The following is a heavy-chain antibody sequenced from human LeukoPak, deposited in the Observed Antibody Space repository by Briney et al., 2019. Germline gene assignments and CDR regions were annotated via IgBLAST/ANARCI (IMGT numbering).Heavy chain of an antibody. CDR2: ISGSSSYI. J-gene: IGHJ4*02. CDR3: ARDFGLGGS. Sequence: GGSLRLSCAASGFTFSSYSMNWVRPPPGEGLEWGSSISGSSSYIYYADSVKGRFTISRDNAKNSLYLQMNSLRAEDTAVYYCARDFGLGGSWGQGTLVTVSS. CDR1: GFTFSSYS. V-gene: IGHV3-21*01. D-gene: IGHD3-3*01.